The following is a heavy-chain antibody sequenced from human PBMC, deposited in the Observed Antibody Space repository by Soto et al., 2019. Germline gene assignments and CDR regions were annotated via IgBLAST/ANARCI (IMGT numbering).Heavy chain of an antibody. V-gene: IGHV4-59*01. J-gene: IGHJ3*02. D-gene: IGHD6-19*01. CDR1: GGSISSYY. CDR2: IYYSGST. CDR3: ARDYHSGGAFDI. Sequence: QVQLQESGPGLVKPSETLSLTCTVSGGSISSYYWSWIRQPPGKGLEWIGYIYYSGSTNYNPSLKRRVTISVDTSKNQFSLKLSSVTAADMAVYYCARDYHSGGAFDIWGQGTMVTVSS.